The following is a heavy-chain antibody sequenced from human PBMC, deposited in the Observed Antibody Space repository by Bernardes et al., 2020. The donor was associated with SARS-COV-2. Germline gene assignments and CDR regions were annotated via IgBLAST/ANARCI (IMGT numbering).Heavy chain of an antibody. CDR2: VSGGGGST. CDR1: GFTFNRNA. Sequence: GGSLRLSCEASGFTFNRNAMTRVRQAPGKGLEWVSGVSGGGGSTYYADSVKGRFTISRDNSKNTLYLQMNSLRPEDTAVYYCVRDRVVVVAVTSDYFDYWGQGTLVTVSS. J-gene: IGHJ4*02. D-gene: IGHD2-15*01. CDR3: VRDRVVVVAVTSDYFDY. V-gene: IGHV3-23*01.